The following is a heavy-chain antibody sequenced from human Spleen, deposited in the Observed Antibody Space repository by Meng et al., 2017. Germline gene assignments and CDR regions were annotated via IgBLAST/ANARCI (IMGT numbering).Heavy chain of an antibody. V-gene: IGHV3-66*04. Sequence: DVRLVESGGGLVQPGGSLRLSCAASGFIVSSKFMGWVRQPPGKGLEWVSVIYSDGSKYYAESFQGRIASSRDDSMNMVYLQINSLTVEDTALYYCACHRPGTGDYFEDWGQGALVTVSS. CDR1: GFIVSSKF. D-gene: IGHD1-14*01. J-gene: IGHJ4*02. CDR2: IYSDGSK. CDR3: ACHRPGTGDYFED.